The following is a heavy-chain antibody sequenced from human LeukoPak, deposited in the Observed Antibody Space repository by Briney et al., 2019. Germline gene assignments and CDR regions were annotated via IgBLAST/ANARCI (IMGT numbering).Heavy chain of an antibody. CDR1: GFTFHRYW. Sequence: GRSLRLSCAASGFTFHRYWMAWVRQAPGKGLEWVANIKQDGSEKYYVDSVKGRFTISRDNAKNSLYLQMNNLRAEDTAVYYCARDGITGTTVFDYWGQGTLVTVSS. V-gene: IGHV3-7*01. J-gene: IGHJ4*02. D-gene: IGHD1-20*01. CDR2: IKQDGSEK. CDR3: ARDGITGTTVFDY.